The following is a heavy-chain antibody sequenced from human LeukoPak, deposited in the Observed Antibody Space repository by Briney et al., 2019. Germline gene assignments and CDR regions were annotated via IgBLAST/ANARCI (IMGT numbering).Heavy chain of an antibody. V-gene: IGHV3-33*01. CDR3: ARDFRQDGYMNY. CDR1: GFTFSSYG. D-gene: IGHD5-24*01. Sequence: PGGSLRLSCAASGFTFSSYGMHWVRQAPGKGLEWVAVIWYDGGNKYYADSVKGRFTISRDNSKNTLYLQMNSLRAEDTAVYYCARDFRQDGYMNYWGQGTLVTVSS. CDR2: IWYDGGNK. J-gene: IGHJ4*02.